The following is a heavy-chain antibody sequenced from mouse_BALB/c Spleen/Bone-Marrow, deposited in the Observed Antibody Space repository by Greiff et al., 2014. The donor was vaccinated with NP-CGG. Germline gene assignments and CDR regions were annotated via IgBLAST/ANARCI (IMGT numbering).Heavy chain of an antibody. CDR1: GYSITSGYY. J-gene: IGHJ2*01. CDR2: ISYDGSN. Sequence: VQLQQPGPGLVKPSQSLSLTCSVTGYSITSGYYWNWIRQFPGNKLEWMGYISYDGSNNYNPSLKNRISITRDTSKNQFFLKLNSVTTEDTATYYCAREGYYYDYAFDYWGQGTTLTVSS. V-gene: IGHV3-6*02. CDR3: AREGYYYDYAFDY. D-gene: IGHD1-2*01.